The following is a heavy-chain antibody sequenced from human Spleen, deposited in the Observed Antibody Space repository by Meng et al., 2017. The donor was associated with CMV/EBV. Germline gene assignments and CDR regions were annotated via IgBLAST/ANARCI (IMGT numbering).Heavy chain of an antibody. V-gene: IGHV4-4*02. CDR1: GFTFSSYAM. D-gene: IGHD4-11*01. J-gene: IGHJ4*02. CDR2: IYHSGST. Sequence: GSLRLSCAASGFTFSSYAMSWIRQPPGKGLEWIGEIYHSGSTNYNPSLKSRVTISVDKSKNQSSLKLSSVTAADTAVYYCARITVNGVDYWGQGTLVTVSS. CDR3: ARITVNGVDY.